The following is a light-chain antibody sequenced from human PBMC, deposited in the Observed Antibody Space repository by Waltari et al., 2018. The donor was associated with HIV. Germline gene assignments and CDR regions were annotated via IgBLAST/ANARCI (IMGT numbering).Light chain of an antibody. J-gene: IGLJ1*01. Sequence: QSALTQPASVSGSPGQSITISCTGTSSDVGGYDYVSWYQQHPGKAPKLMIYEVISRPSVVSHRFSGSKSGNTASLTISGLQAEDEADYYCSSYTSRNTHVFGTGTKVTVL. CDR2: EVI. V-gene: IGLV2-14*01. CDR3: SSYTSRNTHV. CDR1: SSDVGGYDY.